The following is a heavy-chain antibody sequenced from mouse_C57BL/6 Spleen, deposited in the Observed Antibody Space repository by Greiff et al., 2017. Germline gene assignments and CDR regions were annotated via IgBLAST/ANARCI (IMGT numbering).Heavy chain of an antibody. D-gene: IGHD2-2*01. Sequence: QVQLQQSGPGLVAPSQSLSITCTVSGFSLTSYAISWVRQPPGKGLEWLGVIWTGGGTNYNSALKSRLSISKDNSKSQVFLKMNSLQTDDSARYYCARDYGYSYYYAMDYWGQGTSVTVSS. CDR2: IWTGGGT. CDR1: GFSLTSYA. V-gene: IGHV2-9-1*01. J-gene: IGHJ4*01. CDR3: ARDYGYSYYYAMDY.